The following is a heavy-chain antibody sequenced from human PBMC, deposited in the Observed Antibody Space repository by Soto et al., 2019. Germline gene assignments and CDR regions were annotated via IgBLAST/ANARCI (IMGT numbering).Heavy chain of an antibody. Sequence: EVQLVESGGGLAQPGGSLRLSCAASGFTFSGYAMNWVRQAPGKGLEWVSYISSSGNTVYYADSVKGRFTISRDSAKNSLYLLMNSLRAEDTAVYYCSKGYGAYWGQGALVTVSS. CDR2: ISSSGNTV. V-gene: IGHV3-48*01. CDR3: SKGYGAY. D-gene: IGHD4-17*01. CDR1: GFTFSGYA. J-gene: IGHJ4*02.